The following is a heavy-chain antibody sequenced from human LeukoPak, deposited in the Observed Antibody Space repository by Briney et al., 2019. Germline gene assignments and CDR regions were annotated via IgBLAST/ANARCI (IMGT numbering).Heavy chain of an antibody. CDR3: AKEPREYCSSASCPNWFDS. Sequence: GGSLRLSCAASGFTFSSYAMSWVRQAPGKGLEWVSEISGSGISTYYADSVKGRFTISRDNSKNTLYLQMNSLRAEDTAVYYCAKEPREYCSSASCPNWFDSWGQGTLVTVSS. J-gene: IGHJ5*01. CDR2: ISGSGIST. D-gene: IGHD2-2*01. V-gene: IGHV3-23*01. CDR1: GFTFSSYA.